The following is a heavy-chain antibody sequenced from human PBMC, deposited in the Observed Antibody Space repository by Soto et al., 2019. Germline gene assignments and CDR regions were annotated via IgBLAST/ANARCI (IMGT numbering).Heavy chain of an antibody. Sequence: QVQLVESGGGLVKPGGSLRLSCAASGFIFSDYYMTWIRQAPWKGLEWLSCSSNRDRSTYYADSVKDRFVVSKDNAKNLVYLQMNSLRAADTAVYFCARAWKIEKFGVISMSKGLDVWGQGTTVTVSS. J-gene: IGHJ6*02. V-gene: IGHV3-11*01. CDR2: SSNRDRST. CDR3: ARAWKIEKFGVISMSKGLDV. CDR1: GFIFSDYY. D-gene: IGHD3-3*01.